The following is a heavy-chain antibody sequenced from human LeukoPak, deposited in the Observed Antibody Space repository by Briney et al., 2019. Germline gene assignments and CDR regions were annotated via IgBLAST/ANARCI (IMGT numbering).Heavy chain of an antibody. CDR3: ARAPLVVVPAPHAFDI. CDR2: IYYSGST. Sequence: PSETLSLTCTVSGGSISSYYWSWIRQPPGKGLEWIGYIYYSGSTNYNPSLKSRVTISVDTSKNQFSLKLSSVTAADTAVYYCARAPLVVVPAPHAFDIWGQGTMVTVSS. D-gene: IGHD2-2*01. J-gene: IGHJ3*02. CDR1: GGSISSYY. V-gene: IGHV4-59*01.